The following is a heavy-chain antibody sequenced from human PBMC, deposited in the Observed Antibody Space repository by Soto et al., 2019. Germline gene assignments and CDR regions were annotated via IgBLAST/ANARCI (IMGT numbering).Heavy chain of an antibody. V-gene: IGHV4-59*01. Sequence: SETLSLTCTVSGGSISSYYRSWIRQPPGKGLEWIGYIYYSGSTNYNPSLKSRVTISVDTSKNQFSLKLSSVTAADTAVYYCARVPTHCSSTSCYPYYYGMDVWGQGTTVTVSS. J-gene: IGHJ6*02. D-gene: IGHD2-2*01. CDR2: IYYSGST. CDR3: ARVPTHCSSTSCYPYYYGMDV. CDR1: GGSISSYY.